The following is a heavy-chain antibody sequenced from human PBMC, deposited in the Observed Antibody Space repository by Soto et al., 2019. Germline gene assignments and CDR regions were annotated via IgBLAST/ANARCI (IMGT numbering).Heavy chain of an antibody. D-gene: IGHD3-3*01. V-gene: IGHV1-69*01. J-gene: IGHJ4*02. CDR3: ARGPSTSRGVDVPYYLDY. CDR1: GDTFRSYA. CDR2: LIPIFGTP. Sequence: QVQLVQSGAEVKKPGSSVKISCMASGDTFRSYAIGWVRQAPGQGLEWMGGLIPIFGTPTYAPSFQGRLTLTADAPANTAYMELSSLRSVDTALYFCARGPSTSRGVDVPYYLDYWGQGTLVAVSS.